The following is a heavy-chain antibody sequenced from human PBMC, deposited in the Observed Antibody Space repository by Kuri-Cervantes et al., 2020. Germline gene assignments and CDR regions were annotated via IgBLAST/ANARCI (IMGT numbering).Heavy chain of an antibody. CDR2: INHNGST. CDR1: GGSFRGYY. Sequence: SQTLSLTCAVYGGSFRGYYWSWIRQPPGKGLEWIGEINHNGSTNYNPSLKSRVTISVDTSKNQFSLRLSSVTAADTAVYYCARGYRAMVRGVIGYWGQGTLVTVSS. CDR3: ARGYRAMVRGVIGY. D-gene: IGHD3-10*01. V-gene: IGHV4-34*01. J-gene: IGHJ4*02.